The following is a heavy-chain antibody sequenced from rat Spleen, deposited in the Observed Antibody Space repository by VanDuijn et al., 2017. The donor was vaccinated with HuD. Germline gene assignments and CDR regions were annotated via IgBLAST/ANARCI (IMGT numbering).Heavy chain of an antibody. CDR2: ISPSGGRS. D-gene: IGHD1-12*02. CDR1: GFTFSDFY. V-gene: IGHV5-27*01. Sequence: EVQLVESDGGLVQPGRSLKLSCATSGFTFSDFYMAWVRQAPTKGLEWVASISPSGGRSNYRDSVKGRFTISRDNAKSTLYLQMDSLRSEDSATYYCATDGYYDGTYYSVYVMDAWAQGASVTVSS. J-gene: IGHJ4*01. CDR3: ATDGYYDGTYYSVYVMDA.